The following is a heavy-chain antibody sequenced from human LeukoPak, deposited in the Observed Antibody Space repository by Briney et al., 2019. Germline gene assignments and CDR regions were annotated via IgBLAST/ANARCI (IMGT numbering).Heavy chain of an antibody. CDR1: GFTFSSYG. V-gene: IGHV3-30*02. Sequence: GGSLRLSCAASGFTFSSYGMHWVRQAPGKGLEWVAFIRYDGSNKYYADSVKGRFTISRDNSKNTLYLQMNSLRAEDTAVYYCARTEGYYHGMDVWGQGTTVTVSS. CDR3: ARTEGYYHGMDV. J-gene: IGHJ6*02. CDR2: IRYDGSNK.